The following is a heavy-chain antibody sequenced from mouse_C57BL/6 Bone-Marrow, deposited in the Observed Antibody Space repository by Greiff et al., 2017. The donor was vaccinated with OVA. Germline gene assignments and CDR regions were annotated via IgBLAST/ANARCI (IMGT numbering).Heavy chain of an antibody. D-gene: IGHD2-4*01. CDR2: ISDGGSYT. V-gene: IGHV5-4*01. CDR3: ARDHGDYVFDY. Sequence: EVNVVESGGGLVKPGGSLKLSCAASGFTFSSYAMSWVRQTPEKRLEWVATISDGGSYTYYPDNVKGRFTISRDNAKNNLYLQMSHLKSEDTAMYYCARDHGDYVFDYWGQGTTLTVSS. CDR1: GFTFSSYA. J-gene: IGHJ2*01.